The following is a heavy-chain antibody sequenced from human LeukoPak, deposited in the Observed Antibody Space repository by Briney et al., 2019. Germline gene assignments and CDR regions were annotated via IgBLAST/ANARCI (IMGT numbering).Heavy chain of an antibody. J-gene: IGHJ6*02. CDR2: IYYSGST. V-gene: IGHV4-31*03. Sequence: SQTLSLTCPVSGGSIRSGGYYWSWIRQHPGKGLEWIGYIYYSGSTYYNPSLKSRVTISVDTSKNQFSLKLSSVTAADTAVYYCARDVGFRSYYYYGMDVGGQGTTVTVSS. CDR1: GGSIRSGGYY. CDR3: ARDVGFRSYYYYGMDV. D-gene: IGHD1-26*01.